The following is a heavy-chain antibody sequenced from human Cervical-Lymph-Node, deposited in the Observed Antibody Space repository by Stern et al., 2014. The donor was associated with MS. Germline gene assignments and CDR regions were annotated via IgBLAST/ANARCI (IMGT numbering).Heavy chain of an antibody. D-gene: IGHD3-22*01. CDR3: ARDIPGYYYDSSGCLDY. J-gene: IGHJ4*02. V-gene: IGHV3-74*01. Sequence: DVQLVESGGGLVQPGGSLRLSCAASGFTFSSYWMHWVRQAPGKGLVWVSRINSDGSSTSDADSVKGRFTISRDNAKNTLYLQMNSLRAEDTAVYYCARDIPGYYYDSSGCLDYWGQGTLVTVSS. CDR2: INSDGSST. CDR1: GFTFSSYW.